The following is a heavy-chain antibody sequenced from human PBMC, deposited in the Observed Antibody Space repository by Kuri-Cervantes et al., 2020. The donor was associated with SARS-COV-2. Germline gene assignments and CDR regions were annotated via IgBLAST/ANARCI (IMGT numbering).Heavy chain of an antibody. CDR2: ISGSGGST. CDR1: GFTFSSYA. Sequence: GGSLRLSCAASGFTFSSYAMSWVRQAPGKGLEWVSAISGSGGSTYYADSVKGRFTISRDNSKNTLYLQMNSLRAEDTAVYYCAKDGGSYSFSSVYGMDVWGQGTTVTVSS. CDR3: AKDGGSYSFSSVYGMDV. J-gene: IGHJ6*02. V-gene: IGHV3-23*01. D-gene: IGHD1-26*01.